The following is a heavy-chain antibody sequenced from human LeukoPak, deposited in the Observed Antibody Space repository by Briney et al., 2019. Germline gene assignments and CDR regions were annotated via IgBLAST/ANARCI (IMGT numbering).Heavy chain of an antibody. CDR1: GYTFTGYY. Sequence: GASVKVSCKASGYTFTGYYMHWVRQAPGQGLEWMGWINPNSGGTNYAQKFQGRVTMTRDTSISTAYMELSRLRSDDTAVYYCARDGYYDYVWGSYRQGAFDYWGQGTLVTVSS. CDR2: INPNSGGT. D-gene: IGHD3-16*02. CDR3: ARDGYYDYVWGSYRQGAFDY. V-gene: IGHV1-2*02. J-gene: IGHJ4*02.